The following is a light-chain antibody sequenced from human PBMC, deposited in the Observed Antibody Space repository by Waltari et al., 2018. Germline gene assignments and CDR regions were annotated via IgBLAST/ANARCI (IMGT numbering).Light chain of an antibody. CDR1: SSDIGGYNY. J-gene: IGLJ2*01. V-gene: IGLV2-14*01. CDR2: EVI. CDR3: SSYTSSGTYVV. Sequence: QSALTQPASVSGSPGQSITISCTGTSSDIGGYNYASWSQQHPGKAPKLMIYEVINRPSGVSNRFSGSKSGNTASLTISGLQAEDEADYYCSSYTSSGTYVVFGGGTKLTVL.